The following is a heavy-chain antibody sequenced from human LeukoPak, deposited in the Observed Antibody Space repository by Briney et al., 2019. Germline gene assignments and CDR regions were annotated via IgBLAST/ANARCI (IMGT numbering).Heavy chain of an antibody. Sequence: GASVKVSCKASGGTFSSYAISWVRQAPGQGLEWMGGIIPIFGTANYAQKFQGRVTITADESTTTAYMELSSLRSEDTAVYYCARDNQQLVPNVFDYWGQGTLVTVSP. V-gene: IGHV1-69*13. D-gene: IGHD6-13*01. CDR3: ARDNQQLVPNVFDY. J-gene: IGHJ4*02. CDR1: GGTFSSYA. CDR2: IIPIFGTA.